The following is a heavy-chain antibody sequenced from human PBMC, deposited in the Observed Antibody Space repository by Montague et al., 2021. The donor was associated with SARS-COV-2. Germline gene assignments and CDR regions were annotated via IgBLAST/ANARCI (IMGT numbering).Heavy chain of an antibody. D-gene: IGHD3-9*01. CDR2: IRSKNDGGTR. J-gene: IGHJ2*01. V-gene: IGHV3-15*05. CDR3: TTVADILAGFSSLFDL. Sequence: SLRLSCAASGFTFSDAWMSWVRQPPVKGLEWVGRIRSKNDGGTRXYGXPVKGKFTISRDDSKSTLYLQMNNLKAEDTAIYYCTTVADILAGFSSLFDLWGRGALVTVSS. CDR1: GFTFSDAW.